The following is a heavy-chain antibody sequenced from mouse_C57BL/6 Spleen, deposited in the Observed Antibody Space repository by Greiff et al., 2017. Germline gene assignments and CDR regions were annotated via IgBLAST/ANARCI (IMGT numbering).Heavy chain of an antibody. CDR3: TRKDGDGGYYFDY. CDR1: GYTFTDYE. D-gene: IGHD3-3*01. J-gene: IGHJ2*01. Sequence: QVQLQQSGAELVRPGASVTLSCKASGYTFTDYEMHWVKQTPVHGLEWIGAIDPETGGTAYNQKFKGKAILTADKSSSTAYMELRSLTSEDSAVYYCTRKDGDGGYYFDYWGQGTTLTVSS. CDR2: IDPETGGT. V-gene: IGHV1-15*01.